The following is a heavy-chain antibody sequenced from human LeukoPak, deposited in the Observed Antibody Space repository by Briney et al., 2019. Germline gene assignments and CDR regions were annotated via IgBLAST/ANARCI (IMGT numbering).Heavy chain of an antibody. CDR3: ARDYGSGWLY. CDR1: GGSISSGNYY. D-gene: IGHD6-19*01. Sequence: SETLSLTCTVSGGSISSGNYYWSWIRQPAGKGLEWIGRIHTSGSTNYNPSLKSRVTISVDTSKNQFSLKLSSVTAADTAVYYCARDYGSGWLYWGQGTLVTVSS. CDR2: IHTSGST. J-gene: IGHJ4*02. V-gene: IGHV4-61*02.